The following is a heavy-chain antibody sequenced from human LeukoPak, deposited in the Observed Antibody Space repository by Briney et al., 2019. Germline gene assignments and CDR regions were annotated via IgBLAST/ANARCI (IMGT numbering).Heavy chain of an antibody. Sequence: GGSLRLSCAASGFTFSSYAMSWVRQAPGKGLEWVSDINSSGGSIYYADSVKGRFTISRDNSKNTLYLQMNSLRAEDTAVYYCAKGGGTMVRGVRDYYMDVWGKGTTVTIS. CDR2: INSSGGSI. V-gene: IGHV3-23*01. J-gene: IGHJ6*03. D-gene: IGHD3-10*01. CDR1: GFTFSSYA. CDR3: AKGGGTMVRGVRDYYMDV.